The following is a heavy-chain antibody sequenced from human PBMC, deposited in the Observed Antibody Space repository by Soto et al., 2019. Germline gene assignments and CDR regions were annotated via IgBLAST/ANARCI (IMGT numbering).Heavy chain of an antibody. Sequence: SETLSLTCTVSGGSVSSGSYYGSWIRQPPGKGLEWIGYIYYSGSTNYNPSLKSRVTISVDTSKNQFSLKLSSVTAADTAVCYCAVSRDGYSMDVWGQGTTVTVSS. J-gene: IGHJ6*02. D-gene: IGHD2-2*01. CDR1: GGSVSSGSYY. CDR2: IYYSGST. V-gene: IGHV4-61*01. CDR3: AVSRDGYSMDV.